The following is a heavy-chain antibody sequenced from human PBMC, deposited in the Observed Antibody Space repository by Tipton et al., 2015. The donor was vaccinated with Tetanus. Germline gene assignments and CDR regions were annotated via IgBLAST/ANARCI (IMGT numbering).Heavy chain of an antibody. CDR3: ASPQSVGVVDAFDI. D-gene: IGHD3-3*01. Sequence: QLVQSGAEVKKTGESLKISCKGSGSSFTGHWIAWVRPMPGKGLERMGSIYPGDSATRYSPSFQGQVTISAEKSISTAYLQWSSLNASDAAMYYCASPQSVGVVDAFDIWGQGTMVTVSS. V-gene: IGHV5-51*01. CDR2: IYPGDSAT. CDR1: GSSFTGHW. J-gene: IGHJ3*02.